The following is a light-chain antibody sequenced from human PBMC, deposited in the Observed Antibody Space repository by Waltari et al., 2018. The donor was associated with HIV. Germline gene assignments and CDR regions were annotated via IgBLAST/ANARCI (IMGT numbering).Light chain of an antibody. J-gene: IGLJ2*01. CDR2: EVS. V-gene: IGLV2-14*01. Sequence: QSALTQPASGSGSPGQSTTISCAGTTSDVGAYHFVSRCQQYLAKAPKLLISEVSNRPSGVSNRFSGSKSANTASLSISGLQAEDDADYYCSSYTSSSTLVVFGGGTKLTVL. CDR3: SSYTSSSTLVV. CDR1: TSDVGAYHF.